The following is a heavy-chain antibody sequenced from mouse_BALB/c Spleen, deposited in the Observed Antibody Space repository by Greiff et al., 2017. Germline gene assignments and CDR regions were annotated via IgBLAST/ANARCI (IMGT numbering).Heavy chain of an antibody. CDR2: ISYDGSN. Sequence: EVQLQQSGPGLVKPSQSLSLTCSVTGYSITSGYYWNWIRQFPGNKLEWMGYISYDGSNNYNPSLKNRISITRDTSKNQFFLKLNSVTTEDTATYYCASEITTDGASYWGQGTTLTVSS. J-gene: IGHJ2*01. CDR1: GYSITSGYY. D-gene: IGHD2-4*01. CDR3: ASEITTDGASY. V-gene: IGHV3-6*02.